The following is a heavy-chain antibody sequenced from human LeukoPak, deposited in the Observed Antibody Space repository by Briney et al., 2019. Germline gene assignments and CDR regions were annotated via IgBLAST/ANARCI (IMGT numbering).Heavy chain of an antibody. CDR2: IYHSGII. J-gene: IGHJ4*02. CDR3: ARNRGDGYSVDYFDY. CDR1: AYSISSGYY. V-gene: IGHV4-38-2*01. Sequence: SETLSLTCAVSAYSISSGYYWGWIRPSPGKGLDWIGSIYHSGIIYYNPSLKSRVTISVDMSKNQFSLRLSSVTAADTAVYYCARNRGDGYSVDYFDYWGKGTLVTVSS. D-gene: IGHD5-24*01.